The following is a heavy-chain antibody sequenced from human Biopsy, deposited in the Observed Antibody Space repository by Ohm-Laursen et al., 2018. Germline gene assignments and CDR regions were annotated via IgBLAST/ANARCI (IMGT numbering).Heavy chain of an antibody. Sequence: SVKVSCKVSGDSFTSYAIGWVRQAPGQGLEWMGGIIPIPNVATYAQKFQGRITITADESTSTAYMELSSLTSDDTAVYFCARWETTLGRSLDSWGQGTLVAVSS. CDR2: IIPIPNVA. CDR3: ARWETTLGRSLDS. V-gene: IGHV1-69*10. J-gene: IGHJ4*02. CDR1: GDSFTSYA. D-gene: IGHD1-26*01.